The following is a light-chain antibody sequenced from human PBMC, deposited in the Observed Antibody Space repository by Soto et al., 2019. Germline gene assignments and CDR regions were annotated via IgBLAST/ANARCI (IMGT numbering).Light chain of an antibody. CDR3: RSYSSSSTLFV. V-gene: IGLV2-14*01. CDR2: EVS. J-gene: IGLJ1*01. CDR1: ISDVGAYKY. Sequence: QCSLTLPASVSGSRGQSITISCTGTISDVGAYKYVSWYQQHPGKAPKVMIYEVSNRPSGVSNRFSGSKSGNTASLTISGLQADDEADYFCRSYSSSSTLFVFGTGTKVTVL.